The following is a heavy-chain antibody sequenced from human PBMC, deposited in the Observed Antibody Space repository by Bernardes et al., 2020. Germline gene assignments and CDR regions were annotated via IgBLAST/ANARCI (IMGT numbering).Heavy chain of an antibody. CDR2: TYYRSKWYY. CDR1: GDSVSSNSAA. J-gene: IGHJ4*02. V-gene: IGHV6-1*01. D-gene: IGHD3-10*01. CDR3: AREYYYDSGSYFPIDY. Sequence: QPLSLTFAISGDSVSSNSAAWNWIRQSPSRGLEWLGRTYYRSKWYYDYAVSVKSRITINPDTSKNQFSLQLNSVTPEDTAVYYCAREYYYDSGSYFPIDYWGQGTLVTVSS.